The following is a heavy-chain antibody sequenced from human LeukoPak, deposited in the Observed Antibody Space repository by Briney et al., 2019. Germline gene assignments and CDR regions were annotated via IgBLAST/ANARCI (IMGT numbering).Heavy chain of an antibody. Sequence: GGSLRLSCAASEFSVGSNYMTWARQAPGKGLEWVSAISGSGGSTYYADSVKGRFTISRDNSKNTLYLQMNSLRAEDTAVYYCASSFDPWGQGTLVTVSS. CDR1: EFSVGSNY. CDR2: ISGSGGST. V-gene: IGHV3-23*01. CDR3: ASSFDP. J-gene: IGHJ5*02.